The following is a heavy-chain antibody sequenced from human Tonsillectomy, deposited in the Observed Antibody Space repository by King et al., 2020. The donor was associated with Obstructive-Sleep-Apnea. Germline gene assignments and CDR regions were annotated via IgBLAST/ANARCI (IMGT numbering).Heavy chain of an antibody. Sequence: VQLVESGGGLVQPGRSLRLSCAASRFTFDDYAMHWVRQAPGKGLEWVSGISWNSGSIGYADSVKGRFTISRDNAKNSLYLQMNSLRAEDTALYFCAKDLSSGWYRGADYWGQGTLVTVSS. CDR3: AKDLSSGWYRGADY. D-gene: IGHD6-19*01. J-gene: IGHJ4*02. V-gene: IGHV3-9*01. CDR1: RFTFDDYA. CDR2: ISWNSGSI.